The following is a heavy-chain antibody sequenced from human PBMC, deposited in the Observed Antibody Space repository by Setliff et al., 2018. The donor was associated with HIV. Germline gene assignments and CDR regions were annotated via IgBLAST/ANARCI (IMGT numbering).Heavy chain of an antibody. D-gene: IGHD6-13*01. Sequence: ASVKVSCKASGYTFTSYYMHWVRQAPGQGLEWIGIINPSGGSTSHAQRFQGRVTMTRDTSTSTVYMELSSLRSEDTAVYYCARDPGYSTSWYYFDYWGQGTLVTVSS. J-gene: IGHJ4*02. CDR1: GYTFTSYY. V-gene: IGHV1-46*01. CDR2: INPSGGST. CDR3: ARDPGYSTSWYYFDY.